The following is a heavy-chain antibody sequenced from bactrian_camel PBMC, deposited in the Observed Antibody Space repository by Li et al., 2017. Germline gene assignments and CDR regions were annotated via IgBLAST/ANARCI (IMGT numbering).Heavy chain of an antibody. D-gene: IGHD5*01. CDR3: AAEYGSHGGVWDERDYGY. CDR2: IRRNGDA. Sequence: VQLVESGGGSVQAGGSLRLSCVASGVSVAANCMGWFRQAPGKAREGIAGIRRNGDAYYADSVKGRFTISKDNAKNTLYLQMKSLELEDTAMYYCAAEYGSHGGVWDERDYGYWGQGTQVTVS. CDR1: GVSVAANC. V-gene: IGHV3S55*01. J-gene: IGHJ6*01.